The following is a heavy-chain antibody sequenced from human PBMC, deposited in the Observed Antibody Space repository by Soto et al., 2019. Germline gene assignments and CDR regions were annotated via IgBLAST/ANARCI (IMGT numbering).Heavy chain of an antibody. J-gene: IGHJ5*02. V-gene: IGHV1-69*06. CDR2: IIPIFGTA. D-gene: IGHD3-3*01. CDR1: GVTFSSYA. Sequence: GASVKVSCKASGVTFSSYAISWVRQAPGQGLEWMGGIIPIFGTANYAQKFQGRVTITADKSTSTAYMELSSLRSEDTAVYYCARGPPLPTIFGVVIIRGWFDPWGQGTLVTVSS. CDR3: ARGPPLPTIFGVVIIRGWFDP.